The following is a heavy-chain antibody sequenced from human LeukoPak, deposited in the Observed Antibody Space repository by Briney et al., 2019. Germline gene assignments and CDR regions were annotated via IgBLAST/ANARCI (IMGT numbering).Heavy chain of an antibody. J-gene: IGHJ5*02. CDR3: AKDAGRSSSWSNWFDP. Sequence: ASVKVSCKASGYTFTSYGISWVRQAPGQGLEWMGWISAYNGNTNYAQKLQGRVTMTTDTSTSTAYMELRSLRSDDTAVYYCAKDAGRSSSWSNWFDPWGQGTLVTVSS. V-gene: IGHV1-18*01. D-gene: IGHD6-13*01. CDR2: ISAYNGNT. CDR1: GYTFTSYG.